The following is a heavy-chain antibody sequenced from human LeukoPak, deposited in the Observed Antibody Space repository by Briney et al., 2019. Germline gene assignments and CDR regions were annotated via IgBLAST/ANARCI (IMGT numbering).Heavy chain of an antibody. V-gene: IGHV4-34*01. Sequence: SETLSLTCAVYGGSFSGYYWSWIRQPPGKGLEWIGEINHSGSTNYNPSLKSRVTISVDTSKNQFSLKLSSMTAADTAVYYCARVGGDYDFWSGYLILYYFDYWGQGTLVTVSS. CDR1: GGSFSGYY. CDR3: ARVGGDYDFWSGYLILYYFDY. D-gene: IGHD3-3*01. J-gene: IGHJ4*02. CDR2: INHSGST.